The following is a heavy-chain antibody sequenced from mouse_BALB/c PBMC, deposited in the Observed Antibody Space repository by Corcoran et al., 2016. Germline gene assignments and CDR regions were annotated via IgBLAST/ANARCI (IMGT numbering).Heavy chain of an antibody. CDR2: INPYNDGT. Sequence: EVQLQQAGPELEKPGASVKMSCKSSGYTFTSYVMHWVKQKPGQDLDWIGYINPYNDGTKYNEKFKGKATLTSDKSSSTAYMELSSLTSEDSAVYYCAREEGDFYAKDYWGQGTSVTVSS. CDR1: GYTFTSYV. CDR3: AREEGDFYAKDY. V-gene: IGHV1S136*01. J-gene: IGHJ4*01. D-gene: IGHD3-3*01.